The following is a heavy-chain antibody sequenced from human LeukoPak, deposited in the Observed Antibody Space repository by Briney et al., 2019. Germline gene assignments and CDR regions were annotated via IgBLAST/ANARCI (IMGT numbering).Heavy chain of an antibody. Sequence: NPSQTLSLTCTVSGGSISSGGYYWSWIRQHPGKGLEWIGYIYYSGSTYYNPSLKSRVTISVDTSKNQFSLKLSSVTAADTAVYYCARERESGSYIDYWGQGTLVIVSS. CDR2: IYYSGST. J-gene: IGHJ4*02. CDR1: GGSISSGGYY. CDR3: ARERESGSYIDY. D-gene: IGHD3-10*01. V-gene: IGHV4-31*03.